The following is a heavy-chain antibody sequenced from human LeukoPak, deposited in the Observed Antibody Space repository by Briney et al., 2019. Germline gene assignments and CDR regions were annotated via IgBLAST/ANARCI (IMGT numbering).Heavy chain of an antibody. D-gene: IGHD3/OR15-3a*01. CDR2: IYYSGST. Sequence: SETLSLTCTVSGGSISSYYRSWIRQPPGKGLEWIGYIYYSGSTNYNPSLKSRVTISVDTSKNHIYLKLSSVTATDTAVYYCARQEVEPLDFWTRFSYNWFDPWGQGTLVTVSS. J-gene: IGHJ5*02. CDR1: GGSISSYY. V-gene: IGHV4-59*08. CDR3: ARQEVEPLDFWTRFSYNWFDP.